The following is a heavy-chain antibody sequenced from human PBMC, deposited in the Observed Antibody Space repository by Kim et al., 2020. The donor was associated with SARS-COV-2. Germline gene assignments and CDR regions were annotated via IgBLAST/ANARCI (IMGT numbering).Heavy chain of an antibody. J-gene: IGHJ4*02. CDR3: ARGGDYDILTGYSLDY. D-gene: IGHD3-9*01. CDR1: GFTFSSYW. Sequence: GGSLRLSCAASGFTFSSYWMHWVRQAPGKGLVWVSRINSDGSSTSYADSVKGRFTISRDNAKNTLYLQMNSLRAEDTAVYYCARGGDYDILTGYSLDYWGQGTLVTVSS. CDR2: INSDGSST. V-gene: IGHV3-74*01.